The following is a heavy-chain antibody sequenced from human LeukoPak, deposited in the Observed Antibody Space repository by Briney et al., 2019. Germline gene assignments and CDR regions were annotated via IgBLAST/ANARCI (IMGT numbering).Heavy chain of an antibody. CDR3: AKVRRGFVVVPAAIDY. D-gene: IGHD2-2*01. V-gene: IGHV3-66*02. Sequence: GGSLRLSCAVSGFTVSRHYMTWVRQAPGKGLQWVSVIFTGGSTYYADSVKGRFTISRDNSKNTLYLQMNSLRAEDTAVYYCAKVRRGFVVVPAAIDYWGQGTLVTVSS. J-gene: IGHJ4*02. CDR1: GFTVSRHY. CDR2: IFTGGST.